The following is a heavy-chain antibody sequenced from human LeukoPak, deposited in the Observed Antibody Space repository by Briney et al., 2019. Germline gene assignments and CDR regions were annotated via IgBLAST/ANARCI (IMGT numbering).Heavy chain of an antibody. V-gene: IGHV4-59*01. CDR3: ARVRANYYDSSGYLLDY. CDR1: GGSIHSY. D-gene: IGHD3-22*01. CDR2: IYYSGST. J-gene: IGHJ4*02. Sequence: SSETLSLTCTVSGGSIHSYWSWIRQPAGKGLEWIGYIYYSGSTNYNPSLKSRVTISVDTSKNQFSLKLSSVTAADTAVYYCARVRANYYDSSGYLLDYWGQGTLVTVSS.